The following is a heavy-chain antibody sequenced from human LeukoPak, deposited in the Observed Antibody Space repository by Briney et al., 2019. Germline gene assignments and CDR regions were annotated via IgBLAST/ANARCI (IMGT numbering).Heavy chain of an antibody. CDR3: ARGFGNGLDV. V-gene: IGHV3-13*01. J-gene: IGHJ6*02. Sequence: GSLRLSCAASEFTFSNYDMHWVRQTTEKGLEWVAVIGTAGDTYYLGSVKGRFTISRENAKNSLYLQMNSLRAGDTAVYYCARGFGNGLDVWGRGTTV. D-gene: IGHD3-10*01. CDR1: EFTFSNYD. CDR2: IGTAGDT.